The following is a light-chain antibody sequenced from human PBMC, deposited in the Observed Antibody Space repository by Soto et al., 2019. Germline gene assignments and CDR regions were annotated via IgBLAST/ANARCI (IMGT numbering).Light chain of an antibody. J-gene: IGLJ1*01. V-gene: IGLV1-40*01. CDR2: GNS. Sequence: QSVLTQPPSVSGAPGQRVTISCTGSSSNIGAGYDVHWYQQLPGTAPKLLIYGNSNRPSGVPDRFSGSKSGTSASLAITGLQAEDEADYYCQSYDSSLSAPYVFGTGTKLTDL. CDR1: SSNIGAGYD. CDR3: QSYDSSLSAPYV.